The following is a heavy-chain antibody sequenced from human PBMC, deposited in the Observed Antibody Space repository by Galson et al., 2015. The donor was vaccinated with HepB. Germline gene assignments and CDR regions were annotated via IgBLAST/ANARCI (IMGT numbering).Heavy chain of an antibody. D-gene: IGHD1-14*01. V-gene: IGHV3-23*01. J-gene: IGHJ4*02. Sequence: LRLSCAASGFTSSSYAMSWVRQAPGKGLEWVSAISGSGGGTYYADSVKGRFTISRDNSKNTRYLQMNSLRADDTAVYYCAKYLLSGTNSPFDYWGQGTLVTVSS. CDR1: GFTSSSYA. CDR2: ISGSGGGT. CDR3: AKYLLSGTNSPFDY.